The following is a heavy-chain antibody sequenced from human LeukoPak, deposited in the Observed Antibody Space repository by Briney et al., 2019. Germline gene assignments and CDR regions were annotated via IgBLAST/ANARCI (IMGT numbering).Heavy chain of an antibody. V-gene: IGHV3-66*02. Sequence: TGGSLRLSCAASGFTVSSNYMSWVRQAPGKGLEWVSVIYSAGSTYYADSVKGRFTISRDNSKNTLYLQMNSLRAEDTAVYYCARDTHYNFRSGHYQYYYYMDVWGKGTTVTVSS. CDR1: GFTVSSNY. J-gene: IGHJ6*03. CDR3: ARDTHYNFRSGHYQYYYYMDV. D-gene: IGHD3-3*01. CDR2: IYSAGST.